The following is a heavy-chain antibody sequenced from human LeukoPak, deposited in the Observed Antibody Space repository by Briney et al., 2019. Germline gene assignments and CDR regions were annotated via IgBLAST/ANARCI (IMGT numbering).Heavy chain of an antibody. Sequence: SVKVSCKASGGTFSSYAISWVRQAPGQGLEWMGRIIPIFGTANYAQKFQGRVTITTDESTSTAYMELSSLRPEDTAVYYCARGGYSYGYSFDYRGQGTLVTVSS. J-gene: IGHJ4*02. CDR1: GGTFSSYA. CDR2: IIPIFGTA. D-gene: IGHD5-18*01. V-gene: IGHV1-69*05. CDR3: ARGGYSYGYSFDY.